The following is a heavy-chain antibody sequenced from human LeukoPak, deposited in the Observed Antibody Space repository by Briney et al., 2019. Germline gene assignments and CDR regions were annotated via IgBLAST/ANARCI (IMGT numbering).Heavy chain of an antibody. CDR3: ARERFWSGYYTDAFDI. CDR2: IIPIFGTA. J-gene: IGHJ3*02. Sequence: ASVKVSCKASGVTFSSYAISWVRQAPGQGLEWMGGIIPIFGTANYAQKFQGRVTITADESTSTAYMELSSLRPEDTAVYYCARERFWSGYYTDAFDIWGQGTMVTVSS. D-gene: IGHD3-3*01. V-gene: IGHV1-69*13. CDR1: GVTFSSYA.